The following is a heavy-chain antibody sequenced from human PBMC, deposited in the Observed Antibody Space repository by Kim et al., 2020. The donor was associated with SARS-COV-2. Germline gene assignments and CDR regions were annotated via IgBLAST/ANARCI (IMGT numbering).Heavy chain of an antibody. CDR2: INPNSGGT. V-gene: IGHV1-2*06. Sequence: ASVKVSCKASGYTFTGYYMHWVRQAPGQGLEWMGRINPNSGGTNYAQKFQGRVTMTRDTSISTAYMELSRLRSDDTAVYYCARGASSMIVVVPIDYWGQGTLVTVSS. D-gene: IGHD3-22*01. J-gene: IGHJ4*02. CDR3: ARGASSMIVVVPIDY. CDR1: GYTFTGYY.